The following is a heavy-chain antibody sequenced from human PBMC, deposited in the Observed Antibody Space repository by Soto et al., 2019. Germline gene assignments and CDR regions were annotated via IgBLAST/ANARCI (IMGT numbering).Heavy chain of an antibody. D-gene: IGHD3-22*01. V-gene: IGHV1-18*04. CDR1: GYTFRSYG. J-gene: IGHJ1*01. Sequence: QVQLVQSGTEVKKPGASVNISCKASGYTFRSYGISWVRQAPGQGLEWIGWISAYNGNRKYAQRFQDRVTMTTDISTNTAYMQLRSLTSDDTAVYYCARRDYYDGTGYFRHWGQGTLVTVSS. CDR3: ARRDYYDGTGYFRH. CDR2: ISAYNGNR.